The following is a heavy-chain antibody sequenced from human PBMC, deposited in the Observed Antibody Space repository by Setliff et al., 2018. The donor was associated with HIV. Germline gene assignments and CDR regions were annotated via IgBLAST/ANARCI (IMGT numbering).Heavy chain of an antibody. Sequence: LSLTCTVSGGSISSYYWSWIRQPAGKRLEFIGRISAAGTINYNPSLRSRVTLSVDTSENQFSLTVNSVTAADTAMYFCARDEGRATGSWWDQSASWYLDYWGNGILVTVSS. D-gene: IGHD6-13*01. V-gene: IGHV4-4*07. CDR3: ARDEGRATGSWWDQSASWYLDY. CDR1: GGSISSYY. CDR2: ISAAGTI. J-gene: IGHJ4*01.